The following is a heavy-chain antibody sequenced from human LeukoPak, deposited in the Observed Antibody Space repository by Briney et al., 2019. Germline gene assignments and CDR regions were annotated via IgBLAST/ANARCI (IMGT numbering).Heavy chain of an antibody. CDR1: GFTFSSYG. V-gene: IGHV3-7*01. CDR3: AGDSSHITMIGYFQH. D-gene: IGHD3-22*01. Sequence: GGSLRLSCAASGFTFSSYGMHWVRQAPGKGLEGVANIKQDESEKYYVDSVKGRFTIYRDNAKNSLYLQMNSLRAEDTAVYYCAGDSSHITMIGYFQHWGQGTLVTVSS. CDR2: IKQDESEK. J-gene: IGHJ1*01.